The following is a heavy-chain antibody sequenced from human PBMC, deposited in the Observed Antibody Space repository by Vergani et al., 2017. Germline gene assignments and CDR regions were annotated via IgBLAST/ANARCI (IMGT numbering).Heavy chain of an antibody. CDR2: INPNSGGT. CDR1: GYTFTDYF. J-gene: IGHJ4*02. CDR3: ARVGTISNRDYFDY. V-gene: IGHV1-2*02. Sequence: QVQLVQSGAEVKKPGASVKVSCKASGYTFTDYFMHWVRQAPGQGLEWMGWINPNSGGTNYAQKFQGRVTMPRDTSISTAYMELSNLRSDDTAVYYCARVGTISNRDYFDYWGQGTLVTVSS. D-gene: IGHD1-14*01.